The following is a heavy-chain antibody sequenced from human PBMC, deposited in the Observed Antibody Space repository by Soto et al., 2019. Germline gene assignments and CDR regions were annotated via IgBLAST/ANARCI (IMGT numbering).Heavy chain of an antibody. J-gene: IGHJ6*02. CDR3: ARCPYTPVSGLPAV. D-gene: IGHD2-2*02. CDR2: IYYSGST. CDR1: GGSITSGYSY. V-gene: IGHV4-30-4*01. Sequence: PSETLSLTCTVSGGSITSGYSYWSWIRRPPGKGLEWIGYIYYSGSTNYNPSLKSRVTISVDTSKNQFSLKLSSVTAADTAVYYCARCPYTPVSGLPAVWGQGTTVTVSS.